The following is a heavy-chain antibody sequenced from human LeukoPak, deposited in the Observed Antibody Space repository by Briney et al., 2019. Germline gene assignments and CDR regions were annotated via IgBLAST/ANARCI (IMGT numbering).Heavy chain of an antibody. D-gene: IGHD3-10*01. V-gene: IGHV1-18*04. J-gene: IGHJ4*02. CDR3: ARGYGSGSYYNSYYFDY. CDR2: ISAYNGNT. Sequence: GASVKVSWKASGYTFTSYGISWVRQAPGQGLEWMGWISAYNGNTNYAQKLQGRVTMTTDTSTSTAYMELRSLRSDDTAVYYCARGYGSGSYYNSYYFDYWGQGTLVTVSS. CDR1: GYTFTSYG.